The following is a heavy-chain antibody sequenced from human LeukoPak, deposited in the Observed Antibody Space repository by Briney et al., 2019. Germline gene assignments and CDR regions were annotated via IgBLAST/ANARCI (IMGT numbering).Heavy chain of an antibody. CDR2: IKQDGSQK. J-gene: IGHJ4*02. D-gene: IGHD3-22*01. V-gene: IGHV3-7*04. Sequence: GGSLRLSCAASGFTFSSYWMSCVRQAPGKGLEWVANIKQDGSQKFYVDSVKGRFTISRDNAKNSLYLQMNSLRAEDTAVYYCARDWNYYDNSGFYGEYWGQGTLVTVSS. CDR1: GFTFSSYW. CDR3: ARDWNYYDNSGFYGEY.